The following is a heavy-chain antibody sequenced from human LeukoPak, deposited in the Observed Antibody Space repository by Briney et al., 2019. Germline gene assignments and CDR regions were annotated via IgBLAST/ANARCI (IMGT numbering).Heavy chain of an antibody. V-gene: IGHV3-11*04. CDR3: ARDRTRSGSYNNWFDP. Sequence: GGSLRLSCAASGFTFSDYYMSWIRQAPGKGLEWVSYISSSGSTIYYADSVKGRFTISRDNAKNSLYLQMNSLRAEDTVVYYCARDRTRSGSYNNWFDPWGQGTLVTVSS. CDR2: ISSSGSTI. CDR1: GFTFSDYY. D-gene: IGHD3-10*01. J-gene: IGHJ5*02.